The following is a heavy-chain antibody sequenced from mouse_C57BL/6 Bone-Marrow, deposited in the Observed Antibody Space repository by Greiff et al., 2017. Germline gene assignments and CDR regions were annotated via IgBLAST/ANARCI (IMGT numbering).Heavy chain of an antibody. Sequence: VQLQQSGPELVKPGASVKISCKASGYSFTGYYMNWVKQSPEKSLEWIGEINPSTGGTTYNQKFKAKATLTVDKSSSTAYMQLKSLTSEDSAVYYCARSGGSSYDYWGQGTTLTVSS. V-gene: IGHV1-42*01. J-gene: IGHJ2*01. CDR2: INPSTGGT. D-gene: IGHD1-1*01. CDR3: ARSGGSSYDY. CDR1: GYSFTGYY.